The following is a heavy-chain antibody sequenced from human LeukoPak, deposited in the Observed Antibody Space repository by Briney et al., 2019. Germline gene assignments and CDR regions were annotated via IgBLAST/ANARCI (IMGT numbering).Heavy chain of an antibody. D-gene: IGHD6-13*01. CDR1: GFTFSSYG. CDR3: AKDLGYSGDY. CDR2: IWYDGSNK. Sequence: PGGSLRLSCAASGFTFSSYGMHWVRQAPGKGLEWVAVIWYDGSNKYYADSEKGRFTISRDNSKNTLYLQMNSLRAEDTAVYYCAKDLGYSGDYWGRGTLVTVSS. J-gene: IGHJ4*02. V-gene: IGHV3-33*06.